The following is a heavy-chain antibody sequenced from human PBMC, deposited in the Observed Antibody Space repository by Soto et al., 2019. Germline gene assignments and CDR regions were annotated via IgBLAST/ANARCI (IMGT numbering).Heavy chain of an antibody. J-gene: IGHJ5*02. Sequence: SETLSLTCTVSGGSISSYYWSWIRQPPGKGLEWIGYIYYSGSTNYNPSLKSRVTISVDTSKNQFSLKLSSVTAADTAVYYCARVAPAAAGIPPCWFDPWGQGTLVTVSS. V-gene: IGHV4-59*01. D-gene: IGHD6-13*01. CDR2: IYYSGST. CDR1: GGSISSYY. CDR3: ARVAPAAAGIPPCWFDP.